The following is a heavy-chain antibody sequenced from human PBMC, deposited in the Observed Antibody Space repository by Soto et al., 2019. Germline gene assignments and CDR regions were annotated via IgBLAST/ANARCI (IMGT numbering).Heavy chain of an antibody. CDR3: ARIESIARNWFDP. CDR2: IDPVDSYT. Sequence: GESLKISCKGSGYSFTNYWISWVRRMPGKGLEWMGNIDPVDSYTNYSPSFQGNVTFSVDTSISTAYLQWSSLKASDTAMYYCARIESIARNWFDPWGQGTLVTVSS. V-gene: IGHV5-10-1*01. CDR1: GYSFTNYW. D-gene: IGHD6-13*01. J-gene: IGHJ5*02.